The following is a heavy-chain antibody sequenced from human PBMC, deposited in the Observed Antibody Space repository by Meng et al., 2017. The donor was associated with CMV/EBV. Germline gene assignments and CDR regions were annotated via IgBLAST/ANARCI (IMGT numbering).Heavy chain of an antibody. V-gene: IGHV1-2*02. D-gene: IGHD6-19*01. CDR2: INPNSGGT. Sequence: QVQRGQSGVEVKRPWASVKVSRKASGYTFTGYYMHWVRQAPGQGLEWMGWINPNSGGTNYAQKFQGRVTMTRDTSISTAYMELSRLRSDDTAVYYCARDRVAVAGNHWFDPWGQGTLVTVSS. CDR3: ARDRVAVAGNHWFDP. CDR1: GYTFTGYY. J-gene: IGHJ5*02.